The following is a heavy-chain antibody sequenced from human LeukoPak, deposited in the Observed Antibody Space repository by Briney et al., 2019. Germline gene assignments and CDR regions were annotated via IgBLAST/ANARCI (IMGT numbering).Heavy chain of an antibody. D-gene: IGHD4-17*01. Sequence: PGGSLRLSCAASGFTFSSYGMHWVRQAPGKGLEWVAVISYDGSNKYYADPVKGRFTISRDNSKNTLYLQMNSLRAEDTAVYYCAKEEGYGDYVANWYFDLWGRGTLVTVSS. V-gene: IGHV3-30*18. CDR3: AKEEGYGDYVANWYFDL. J-gene: IGHJ2*01. CDR2: ISYDGSNK. CDR1: GFTFSSYG.